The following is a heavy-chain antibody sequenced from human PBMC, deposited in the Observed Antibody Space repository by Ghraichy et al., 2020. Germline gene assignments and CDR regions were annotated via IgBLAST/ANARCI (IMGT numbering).Heavy chain of an antibody. D-gene: IGHD2-15*01. CDR3: AKGLQLVVAATYLDY. V-gene: IGHV3-23*01. CDR1: GFTFSSYA. CDR2: ISGSGGST. Sequence: GGSLRLSCAASGFTFSSYAMSWVRQAPGKGLEWVSAISGSGGSTYYADSVKGRFTISRDNSKNTLYLQMNSLRAEDTAVYYCAKGLQLVVAATYLDYWGQGTLVTVSS. J-gene: IGHJ4*02.